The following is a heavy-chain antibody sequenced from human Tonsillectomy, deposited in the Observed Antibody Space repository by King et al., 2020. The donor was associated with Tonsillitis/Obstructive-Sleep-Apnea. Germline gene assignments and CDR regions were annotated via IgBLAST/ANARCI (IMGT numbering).Heavy chain of an antibody. CDR2: ISGSDGST. D-gene: IGHD3-3*01. J-gene: IGHJ4*02. CDR1: GFTFSSYA. CDR3: ARGGGYDLWSAPDY. Sequence: VQLVESGGGLVQPGGSLRLSCAASGFTFSSYAMSWVRQAPGKGLEWVSSISGSDGSTYYADSVKGRFTISRDNSKNTLYLQMNSLRAEDTAVYYCARGGGYDLWSAPDYWGQGTLVTVSS. V-gene: IGHV3-23*04.